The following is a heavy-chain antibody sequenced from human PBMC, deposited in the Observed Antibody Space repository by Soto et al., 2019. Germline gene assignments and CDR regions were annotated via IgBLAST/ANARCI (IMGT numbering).Heavy chain of an antibody. V-gene: IGHV1-8*01. J-gene: IGHJ4*02. CDR2: MNPNSGNT. Sequence: GASVKVSCKASGYTFTSYDINWVRQATGQGLEWMGWMNPNSGNTGYAQKFQGRVTMTRNTSISTAYMELSSLRSEDTAVYYCARVHENFYDFWSGYYTGARDYWGQGTLVTAPQ. D-gene: IGHD3-3*01. CDR3: ARVHENFYDFWSGYYTGARDY. CDR1: GYTFTSYD.